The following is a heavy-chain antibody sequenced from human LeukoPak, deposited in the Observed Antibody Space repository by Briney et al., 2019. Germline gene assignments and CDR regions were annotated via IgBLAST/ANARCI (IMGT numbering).Heavy chain of an antibody. V-gene: IGHV4-59*11. CDR3: ASGAVGYWALDH. CDR1: GGSISSHY. Sequence: SQTLSLTCTVSGGSISSHYWSWIRQPPGKGLEWIGYMYYSGSSASPNYETSLKSRVIISVDTSKNQFSLRLSSVAAADTAVYYCASGAVGYWALDHWGQGTLVTVSS. CDR2: MYYSGSSASP. J-gene: IGHJ4*02. D-gene: IGHD3-22*01.